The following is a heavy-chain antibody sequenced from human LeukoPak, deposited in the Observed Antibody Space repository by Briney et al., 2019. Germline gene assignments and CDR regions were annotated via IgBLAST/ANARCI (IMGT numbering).Heavy chain of an antibody. CDR1: GFTFSSYG. D-gene: IGHD2-2*01. V-gene: IGHV3-30*18. CDR3: AKDGARTMPGYFDY. J-gene: IGHJ4*02. CDR2: ISYDGSNK. Sequence: GGSLRLSCAASGFTFSSYGMHWVRQAPGKGLEWVAVISYDGSNKYYADSVKGRFTISRDNSKNTLYLQMNSLRAEDTAVYYCAKDGARTMPGYFDYWGQGTLVTVSS.